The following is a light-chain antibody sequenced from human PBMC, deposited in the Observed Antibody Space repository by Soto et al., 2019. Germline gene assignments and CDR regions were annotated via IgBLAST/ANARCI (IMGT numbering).Light chain of an antibody. J-gene: IGKJ1*01. Sequence: FVLTQSPATLSLSPGERATLSCRASQSISSSLAWYQQKPGQAPRLLIYDTSKRATGIPARFSGGGSGTDFTLTIRSLEPEDFAVYYCQQRSNWLWTFGQGTKV. V-gene: IGKV3-11*01. CDR1: QSISSS. CDR3: QQRSNWLWT. CDR2: DTS.